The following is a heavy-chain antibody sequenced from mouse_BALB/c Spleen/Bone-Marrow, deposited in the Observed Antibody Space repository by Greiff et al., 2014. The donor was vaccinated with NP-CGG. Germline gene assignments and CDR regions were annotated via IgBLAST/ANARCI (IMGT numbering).Heavy chain of an antibody. Sequence: EVQLQQSGTDLVKPGASVKSSCTASGFNIKDTYMHRVKQRPEQGLDWIGRIDPASGNIQYDPKFQGRAAITADTSSNTAYLQLSSLTSEDTAVYYCASLTGTFDYWGQGTPLTVSS. CDR3: ASLTGTFDY. V-gene: IGHV14-3*02. J-gene: IGHJ2*01. CDR2: IDPASGNI. D-gene: IGHD4-1*01. CDR1: GFNIKDTY.